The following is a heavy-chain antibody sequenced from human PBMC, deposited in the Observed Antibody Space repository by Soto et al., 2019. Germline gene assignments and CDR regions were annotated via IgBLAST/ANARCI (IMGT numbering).Heavy chain of an antibody. D-gene: IGHD3-16*01. J-gene: IGHJ6*02. CDR3: AREGEMPYYYYGLDV. CDR1: GYTFTTYG. CDR2: ISGYNGHT. V-gene: IGHV1-18*01. Sequence: ASVKVSCKASGYTFTTYGISWVRQAPGQGLEWMGWISGYNGHTKYAQKFQGRVTMTTDTSTSTVYMDLRSLRSDDTAVYYCAREGEMPYYYYGLDVWGQGTTVTAP.